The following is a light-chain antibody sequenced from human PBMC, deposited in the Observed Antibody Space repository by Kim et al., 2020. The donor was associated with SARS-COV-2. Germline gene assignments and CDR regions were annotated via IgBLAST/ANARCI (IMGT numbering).Light chain of an antibody. V-gene: IGKV3-15*01. CDR3: QQYKNWPRT. CDR1: QSVSSN. Sequence: VCTGEKATLSCRASQSVSSNLAWYQQKPGQAPRLLSYGASTRATDIPPRFSGSGSGTECTLTFSSLQSEDFAVHFCQQYKNWPRTFGQGTKVDIK. J-gene: IGKJ1*01. CDR2: GAS.